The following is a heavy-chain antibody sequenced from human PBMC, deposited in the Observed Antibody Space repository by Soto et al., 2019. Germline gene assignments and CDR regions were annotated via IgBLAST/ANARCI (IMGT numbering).Heavy chain of an antibody. D-gene: IGHD1-7*01. Sequence: PSQTLSLTCAISGDSVSSNSAAWTWIRLSPSRGLEWLARTYYRSRWYNDYAVSVRTRITVNPDTSKNQFSLQLTSVTPEDTAVYYCAGTTSHQWYYMDVWGKATTVTVSS. CDR1: GDSVSSNSAA. V-gene: IGHV6-1*01. CDR3: AGTTSHQWYYMDV. J-gene: IGHJ6*03. CDR2: TYYRSRWYN.